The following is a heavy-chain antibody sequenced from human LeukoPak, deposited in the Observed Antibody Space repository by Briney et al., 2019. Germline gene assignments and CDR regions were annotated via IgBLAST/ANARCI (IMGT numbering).Heavy chain of an antibody. Sequence: GESLKISCKGSGYSFTSYWISWVRQMPGKGLEWMGRIDPSDSYTNYSPSFQGHVTISADKSISTAYLQWSSLKASDTAMYYCARHVPPPHYDSSGYYFHYWGQGTLVTVSS. CDR1: GYSFTSYW. CDR2: IDPSDSYT. D-gene: IGHD3-22*01. J-gene: IGHJ4*02. CDR3: ARHVPPPHYDSSGYYFHY. V-gene: IGHV5-10-1*01.